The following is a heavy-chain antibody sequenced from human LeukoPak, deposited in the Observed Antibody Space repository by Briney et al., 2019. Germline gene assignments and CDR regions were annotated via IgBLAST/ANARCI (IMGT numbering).Heavy chain of an antibody. CDR2: IIPIFGTT. CDR1: GGTFSSYV. Sequence: SVKVSCKASGGTFSSYVISWVRQAPGQGLEWMGRIIPIFGTTNYAQKFQGRVTITTDESTSTAYMELSSLRSEDTAVYYCARVLDLTRFYFDYWGQGTLVTVSS. CDR3: ARVLDLTRFYFDY. J-gene: IGHJ4*02. V-gene: IGHV1-69*05. D-gene: IGHD2-15*01.